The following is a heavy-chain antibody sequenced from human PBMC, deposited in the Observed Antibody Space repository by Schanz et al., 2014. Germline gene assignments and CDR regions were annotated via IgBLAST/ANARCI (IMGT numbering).Heavy chain of an antibody. J-gene: IGHJ4*02. V-gene: IGHV3-48*01. CDR3: VRDSFFAFDC. CDR1: GFSVGNKY. Sequence: EVQLVESGGGLVQPGGSLRLSCAASGFSVGNKYMNWVRQAPGKGLEWVSYVSRSTPDIYYADSVKGRFTMSRDNAKNSVFLQMNSLRAEDTAVYYCVRDSFFAFDCWGQGTLVTVSS. CDR2: VSRSTPDI. D-gene: IGHD3-3*01.